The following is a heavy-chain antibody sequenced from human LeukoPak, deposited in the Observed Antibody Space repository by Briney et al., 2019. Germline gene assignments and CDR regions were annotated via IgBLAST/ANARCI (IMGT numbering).Heavy chain of an antibody. Sequence: ASVKVSCKASGFTSASYGVTWVRQAPGQGLEWMGWISAYSGNTNYAQKFQGRVTMTTDTSTSTAYMELRSLTSDDTAVHYCASHSSGWYAYWGQGTLVTVSS. CDR3: ASHSSGWYAY. D-gene: IGHD6-19*01. V-gene: IGHV1-18*01. CDR2: ISAYSGNT. J-gene: IGHJ4*02. CDR1: GFTSASYG.